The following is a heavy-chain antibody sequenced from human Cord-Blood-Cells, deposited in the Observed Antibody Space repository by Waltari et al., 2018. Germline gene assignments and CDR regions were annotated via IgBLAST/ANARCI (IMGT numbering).Heavy chain of an antibody. J-gene: IGHJ3*02. CDR2: INPNSGGT. CDR3: ARDFLTYYDSSGYAFDI. CDR1: GYTFTGYY. V-gene: IGHV1-2*04. Sequence: QVQLVQSGAEVKKPGASVKVSCKASGYTFTGYYMHWVRQAPGQGLGWMGWINPNSGGTNYAQKFQGWVTMTRDTCISTAYMELSRLRSDDTAVYYCARDFLTYYDSSGYAFDIWGQGTMVTVSS. D-gene: IGHD3-22*01.